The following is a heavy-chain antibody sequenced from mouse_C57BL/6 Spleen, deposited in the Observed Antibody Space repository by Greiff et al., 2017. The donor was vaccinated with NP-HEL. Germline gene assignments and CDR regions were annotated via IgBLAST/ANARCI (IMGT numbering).Heavy chain of an antibody. CDR3: TRDYSNLYFDY. D-gene: IGHD2-5*01. CDR1: GYTFTSYW. Sequence: EVKVVESGTVLARPGASVKMSCKTSGYTFTSYWMHWVKQRPGQGLEWIGAIYPRNSDTSYNQKFKGKAKLTAATSASTAYMKLSSLTNEDSAVYYCTRDYSNLYFDYWGQGTTLTVSS. V-gene: IGHV1-5*01. CDR2: IYPRNSDT. J-gene: IGHJ2*01.